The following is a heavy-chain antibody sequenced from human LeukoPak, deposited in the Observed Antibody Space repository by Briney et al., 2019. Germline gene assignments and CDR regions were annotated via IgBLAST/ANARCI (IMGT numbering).Heavy chain of an antibody. J-gene: IGHJ3*02. CDR2: IYHSGST. Sequence: SGTLSLTCAVSGGSISSSNWWSWVRQPPGKGLEWIGEIYHSGSTNYNPSLKSRVTISVDKSKNQFSLKLSSVTAADTAVYYCATPDNYYGSGSYAFDIWGQGTMVTVSS. CDR1: GGSISSSNW. V-gene: IGHV4-4*02. CDR3: ATPDNYYGSGSYAFDI. D-gene: IGHD3-10*01.